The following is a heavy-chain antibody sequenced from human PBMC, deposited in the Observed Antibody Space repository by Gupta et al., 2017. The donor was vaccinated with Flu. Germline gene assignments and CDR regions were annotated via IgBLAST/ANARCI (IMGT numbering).Heavy chain of an antibody. J-gene: IGHJ5*02. D-gene: IGHD3-10*01. CDR3: AKEFRVRGGFDP. CDR1: GFTFNIYG. CDR2: ISYDGITK. V-gene: IGHV3-30*18. Sequence: RLSCAASGFTFNIYGMHWLRQAPGKGLEWVAVISYDGITKFYGDSVKGRFTISRDNSKNTLYLQMNSLRPEDTALYYCAKEFRVRGGFDPWGQGTLVTVSS.